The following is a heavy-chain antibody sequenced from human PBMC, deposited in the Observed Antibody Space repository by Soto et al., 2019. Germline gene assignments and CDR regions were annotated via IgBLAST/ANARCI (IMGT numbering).Heavy chain of an antibody. CDR1: GFTFDTYW. V-gene: IGHV3-74*01. Sequence: PGGSLRLSCAASGFTFDTYWMNGVRQAPGKGPEWLSGINSDGTISGYADSVKGRFTISRDNARNTLSLQMNSLRADDTAVYYCARLSGDHSAFFSYGMDAWGQGTTVTVPS. D-gene: IGHD2-21*01. CDR3: ARLSGDHSAFFSYGMDA. J-gene: IGHJ6*02. CDR2: INSDGTIS.